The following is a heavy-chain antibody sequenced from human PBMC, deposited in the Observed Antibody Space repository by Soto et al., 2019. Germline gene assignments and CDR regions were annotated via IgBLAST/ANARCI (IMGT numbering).Heavy chain of an antibody. D-gene: IGHD4-4*01. CDR2: ISSSSSYT. CDR1: GFTFSDCY. V-gene: IGHV3-11*06. CDR3: ARYVTLCTTVPFDY. J-gene: IGHJ4*02. Sequence: QVQLVESGGGLVKPGGSLRLSCEASGFTFSDCYMSWIRQAPGKGLEWVSYISSSSSYTNYADSVKGRFTISRDNAKNSLYLQMNSLRAEDTAVYYCARYVTLCTTVPFDYWGQGTLVTVSS.